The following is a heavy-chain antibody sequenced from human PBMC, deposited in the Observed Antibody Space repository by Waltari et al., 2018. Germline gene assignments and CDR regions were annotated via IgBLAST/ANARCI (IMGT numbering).Heavy chain of an antibody. CDR3: ASSTSFSSKFDL. CDR1: RGSLRNHS. CDR2: ISDNGRT. Sequence: QELLQVSGPGLVKPSETLSLTCTVSRGSLRNHSWSWIRQAPEKRLEWIGSISDNGRTHWNPSLKSRLSLSLDTSMRQFSVKLRSVTSADTAVYYCASSTSFSSKFDLWGQGALVTVSS. D-gene: IGHD3-3*01. V-gene: IGHV4-59*11. J-gene: IGHJ4*02.